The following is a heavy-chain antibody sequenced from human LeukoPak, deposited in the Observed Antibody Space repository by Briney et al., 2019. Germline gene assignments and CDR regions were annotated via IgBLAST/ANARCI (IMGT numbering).Heavy chain of an antibody. V-gene: IGHV4-61*02. CDR2: IYTSGST. CDR3: ARDTFSSGRYFDY. CDR1: GGSISSGSYY. D-gene: IGHD6-6*01. J-gene: IGHJ4*02. Sequence: SETLSLTCTVSGGSISSGSYYWSWIRQPAGKGLEWIGRIYTSGSTNYNPSLKSRVTISVDTSKNQFSLKLSSVTAADTAVYYCARDTFSSGRYFDYWGQGTLVTVS.